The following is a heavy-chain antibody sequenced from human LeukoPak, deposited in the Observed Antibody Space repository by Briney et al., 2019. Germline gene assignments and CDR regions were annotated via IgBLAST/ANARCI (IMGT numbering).Heavy chain of an antibody. CDR3: ARGPKTYSSGWSPSGYYYGMDV. Sequence: ASVKVSCKASGYTFTSYGINWVRQATGQGLEWMGWMNPNSGNTGYAQKFQGRVTMTRNTSISTAYMELSSPRSEDTAVYYCARGPKTYSSGWSPSGYYYGMDVWGQGTTVTVSS. D-gene: IGHD6-19*01. J-gene: IGHJ6*02. CDR2: MNPNSGNT. CDR1: GYTFTSYG. V-gene: IGHV1-8*01.